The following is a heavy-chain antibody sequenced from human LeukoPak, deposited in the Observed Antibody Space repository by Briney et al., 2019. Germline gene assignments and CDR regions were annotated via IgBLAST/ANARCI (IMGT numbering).Heavy chain of an antibody. V-gene: IGHV4-59*08. Sequence: SETLSLTCTVSGGSISSYYWSWIRQPPGKGLEWIGYIYYSGSTNYNPSLKSRVTISVDTSKNQFSLKLSSVTAADTAVYYCARSSHGYSYGYPFDYWGQGTLVTVSS. CDR3: ARSSHGYSYGYPFDY. J-gene: IGHJ4*02. D-gene: IGHD5-18*01. CDR1: GGSISSYY. CDR2: IYYSGST.